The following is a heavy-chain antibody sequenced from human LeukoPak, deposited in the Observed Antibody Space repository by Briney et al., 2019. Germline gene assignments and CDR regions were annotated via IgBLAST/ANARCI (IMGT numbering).Heavy chain of an antibody. CDR2: IYSGGST. CDR3: ARDRAFGGFIIWGVEKDAFDI. V-gene: IGHV3-53*05. J-gene: IGHJ3*02. Sequence: GGSLRLSCAASGFTVGSNYMSWVRQAPGKGLEWVSVIYSGGSTYYADSVKGRFTISRDNSKNTLYLQMKSLRSEDTALYYCARDRAFGGFIIWGVEKDAFDIWGQRTMVTVSS. CDR1: GFTVGSNY. D-gene: IGHD3-16*02.